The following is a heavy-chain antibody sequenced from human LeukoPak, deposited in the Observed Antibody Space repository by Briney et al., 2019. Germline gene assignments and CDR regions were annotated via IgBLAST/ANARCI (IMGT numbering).Heavy chain of an antibody. CDR1: GGSISSSSYY. Sequence: SETLSLTCTVSGGSISSSSYYWGWIRQPPGKGLEWIGSIYYSESTYYNPSLKSRVTISVDTSKNQFSLKLSSVTAADTAVYYCARQGPIVVVENWFDPWGQGTLVTVSS. V-gene: IGHV4-39*01. D-gene: IGHD3-22*01. CDR2: IYYSEST. CDR3: ARQGPIVVVENWFDP. J-gene: IGHJ5*02.